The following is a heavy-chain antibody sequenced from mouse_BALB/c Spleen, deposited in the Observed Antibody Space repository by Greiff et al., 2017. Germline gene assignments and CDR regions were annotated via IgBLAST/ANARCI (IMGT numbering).Heavy chain of an antibody. CDR3: ARDPSTMITTGSWFAY. CDR1: GFTFSSYA. Sequence: DVMLVESGGGLVKPGGSLKLSCAASGFTFSSYAMSWVRQSPEKRLEWVAEISSGGSYTYYPDTVTGRFTISRDNAKNTLYLEMSRLRSEDTAMYYFARDPSTMITTGSWFAYWGQGTLVTVSA. CDR2: ISSGGSYT. V-gene: IGHV5-9-4*01. J-gene: IGHJ3*01. D-gene: IGHD2-4*01.